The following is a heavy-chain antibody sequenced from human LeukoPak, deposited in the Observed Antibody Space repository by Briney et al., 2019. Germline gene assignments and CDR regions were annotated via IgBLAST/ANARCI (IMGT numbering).Heavy chain of an antibody. D-gene: IGHD6-19*01. CDR2: INHSGST. CDR3: AGGLDSSGWYGPFDY. CDR1: GGSFSGYY. J-gene: IGHJ4*02. V-gene: IGHV4-34*01. Sequence: SETLSLTCAVYGGSFSGYYWSWIRQPPGKGLEWMGEINHSGSTNYNPSLKSRVTISVDTSNNQFSLKLSSVTAADTAVYYCAGGLDSSGWYGPFDYWGQGTLVTVSS.